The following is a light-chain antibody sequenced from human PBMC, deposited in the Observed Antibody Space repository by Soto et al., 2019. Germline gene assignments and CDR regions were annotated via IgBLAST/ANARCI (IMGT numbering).Light chain of an antibody. Sequence: QSVLTQPPSVSGAPGQRVTIACTGTRSNIGAGFDVHWYQQLPGTAPKLLIDDNNNRPSGVPDRFSGSKSSTSVSLAITGLQAEDEAVYHCQSYDGSLRGPVVFGGGTKLTVL. CDR2: DNN. CDR3: QSYDGSLRGPVV. V-gene: IGLV1-40*01. J-gene: IGLJ2*01. CDR1: RSNIGAGFD.